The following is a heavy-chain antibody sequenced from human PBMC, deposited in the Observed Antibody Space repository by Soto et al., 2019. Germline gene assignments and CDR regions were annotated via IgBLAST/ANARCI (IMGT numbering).Heavy chain of an antibody. CDR1: GFTFDDYT. CDR3: AKDAKDSSSFDY. Sequence: GGSLRLSCAASGFTFDDYTMHWVRQAPGKGLEWVSLISWDGGSTYYADSVKGRFTISRDNSKNSLYLQMNSLRTEDTALYYCAKDAKDSSSFDYWGQGTLVTVSS. D-gene: IGHD6-13*01. V-gene: IGHV3-43*01. CDR2: ISWDGGST. J-gene: IGHJ4*02.